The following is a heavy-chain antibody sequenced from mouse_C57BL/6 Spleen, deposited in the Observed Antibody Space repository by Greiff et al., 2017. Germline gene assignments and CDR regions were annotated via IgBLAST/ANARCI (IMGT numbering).Heavy chain of an antibody. V-gene: IGHV5-16*01. CDR1: GFTFSDYY. Sequence: EVHLVESEGGLVQPGSSMKLSCTASGFTFSDYYMAWVRQVPEKGLEWVANINYDGSSTYYLDSLKSRFIISRDNAKNILYLQMSSLKSEDTATYYCARAGYDGYPFDYWGQGTTLTVSS. CDR2: INYDGSST. CDR3: ARAGYDGYPFDY. J-gene: IGHJ2*01. D-gene: IGHD2-3*01.